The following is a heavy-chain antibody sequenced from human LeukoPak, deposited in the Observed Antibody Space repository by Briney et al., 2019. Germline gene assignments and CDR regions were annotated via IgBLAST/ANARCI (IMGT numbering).Heavy chain of an antibody. Sequence: GASVTVSCKASGYTFISYGISWMRQAPGQGLEWMGWISAYNGNRNYAQKFQGRVIMTTDTSTTTAYMELRGLKSDDSAVYYCARDEGYYCSTSNCYTRYWYFDLWGRGTQVTVSS. CDR1: GYTFISYG. J-gene: IGHJ2*01. D-gene: IGHD2-2*02. CDR3: ARDEGYYCSTSNCYTRYWYFDL. CDR2: ISAYNGNR. V-gene: IGHV1-18*01.